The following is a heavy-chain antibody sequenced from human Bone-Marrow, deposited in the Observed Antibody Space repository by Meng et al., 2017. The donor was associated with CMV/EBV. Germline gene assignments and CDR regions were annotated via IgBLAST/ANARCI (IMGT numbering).Heavy chain of an antibody. Sequence: GGSLRLSCAASGFTFSSYSMNWVRQAPGKGLEWVSSISSSSSYIYYADSVKGRFTISRDNAKNSLYLQMNSLRAEDTAVYYCARDLHDYGDYWPWGQGTLVTVSS. V-gene: IGHV3-21*01. D-gene: IGHD4-17*01. CDR3: ARDLHDYGDYWP. CDR2: ISSSSSYI. J-gene: IGHJ5*02. CDR1: GFTFSSYS.